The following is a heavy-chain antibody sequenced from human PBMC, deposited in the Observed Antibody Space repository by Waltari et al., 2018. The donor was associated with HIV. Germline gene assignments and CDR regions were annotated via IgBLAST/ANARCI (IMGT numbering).Heavy chain of an antibody. CDR3: ARDRITMVRGVIITPGY. V-gene: IGHV1-46*01. J-gene: IGHJ4*02. CDR2: INPGGGST. Sequence: QVQLVQSGAEVKKPGASVKVSCKASGYTFTSYYMHWVRQAPGQGLEWMGIINPGGGSTSYAQKFQGRVTMTRDTSTSTVYMELSSLRSEDTAVYYCARDRITMVRGVIITPGYWGQGTLVTVSS. D-gene: IGHD3-10*01. CDR1: GYTFTSYY.